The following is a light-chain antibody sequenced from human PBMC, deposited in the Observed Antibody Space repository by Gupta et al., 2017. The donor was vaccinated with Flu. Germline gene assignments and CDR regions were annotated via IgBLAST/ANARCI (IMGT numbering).Light chain of an antibody. CDR1: QGVSSY. Sequence: PSFLSASGGDRVAITCRASQGVSSYLAWYQQKPGKAPKLLIFAADALQRGVPSRFRGSGSGTEFTLTISSLQPEDFATYFCQQHFRHPLTFGGGTTVEI. J-gene: IGKJ4*01. V-gene: IGKV1-9*01. CDR3: QQHFRHPLT. CDR2: AAD.